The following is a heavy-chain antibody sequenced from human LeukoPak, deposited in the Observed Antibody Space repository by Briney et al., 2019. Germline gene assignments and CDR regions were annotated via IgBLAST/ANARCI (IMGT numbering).Heavy chain of an antibody. CDR2: ISSSSSYI. J-gene: IGHJ6*02. V-gene: IGHV3-21*01. Sequence: PGGSLRLSCAASGFTFSSYSMNWVRQAPGKGQEWVSSISSSSSYIYYADSVKGRFTISRDNAKNSLYLQMNSLRAEDTAVYYCARDLLAAAGDYYYGMDVWGQGTTVTVSS. D-gene: IGHD6-13*01. CDR1: GFTFSSYS. CDR3: ARDLLAAAGDYYYGMDV.